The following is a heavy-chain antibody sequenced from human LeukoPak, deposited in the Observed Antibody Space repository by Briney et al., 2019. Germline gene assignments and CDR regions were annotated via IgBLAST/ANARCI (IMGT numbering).Heavy chain of an antibody. J-gene: IGHJ4*02. CDR3: ASLYPHSGYDWEAMYYFDY. V-gene: IGHV3-53*01. CDR2: IYSGGST. Sequence: GGSLRLSCAASGFTVSSNYMSWVRQAPGKGLEWVSVIYSGGSTYYADSVKGRFTISRDNSKNTLYLQMNSLRAEDTAVYYCASLYPHSGYDWEAMYYFDYWGQGTLVTVSS. CDR1: GFTVSSNY. D-gene: IGHD5-12*01.